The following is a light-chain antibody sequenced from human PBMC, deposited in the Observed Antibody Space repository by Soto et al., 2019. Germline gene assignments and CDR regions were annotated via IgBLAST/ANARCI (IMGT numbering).Light chain of an antibody. CDR2: DAS. CDR1: QSVSSY. V-gene: IGKV3-11*01. Sequence: EIVLTQSPATLSLSPGERATLSCRASQSVSSYLVWYQQKPGQAPRLLIYDASNRATGIPARFSGSGSGTDFTLTISSLVPEDFAVYYCQQRSNWPPWTFGQGTKVEIK. J-gene: IGKJ1*01. CDR3: QQRSNWPPWT.